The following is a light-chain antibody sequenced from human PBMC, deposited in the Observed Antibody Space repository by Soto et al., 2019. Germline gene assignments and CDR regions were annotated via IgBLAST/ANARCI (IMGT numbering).Light chain of an antibody. J-gene: IGKJ1*01. CDR1: HSVSSSY. CDR3: QQRSNWPPVWT. Sequence: EIVLTQSPGTLSLSPGERATLSCRASHSVSSSYLAWYQQKPGQAPRLLIYGASNRATGIPARFSGSGSGTDFTLTISRLEPEDFAVYYCQQRSNWPPVWTFGQGTTGDIK. V-gene: IGKV3D-20*02. CDR2: GAS.